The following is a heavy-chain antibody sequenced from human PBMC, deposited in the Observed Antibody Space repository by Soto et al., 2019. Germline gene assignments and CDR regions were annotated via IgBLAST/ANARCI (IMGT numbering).Heavy chain of an antibody. CDR3: ARSPTRTNDADYFDT. Sequence: EVQLVESGGGLVQPGGSLRLSCAASGFTVSNSYMSWVRQAPGKGLEYVSVIDSGGGTYDADSVKGRFTISRDNSKNTLYLQMNSLGAEDTAVYYCARSPTRTNDADYFDTWGQGTLVTVSS. CDR1: GFTVSNSY. CDR2: IDSGGGT. J-gene: IGHJ5*02. V-gene: IGHV3-66*01. D-gene: IGHD4-17*01.